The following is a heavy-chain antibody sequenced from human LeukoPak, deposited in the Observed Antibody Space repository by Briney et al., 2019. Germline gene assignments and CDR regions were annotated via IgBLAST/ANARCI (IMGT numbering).Heavy chain of an antibody. Sequence: GGSLRLSCAASGXKFKTYGMHWVRQAPGEGLEWVAVLYYDGNQKYYGDSVKGRFTVSRDVSENMLYLQMSSLRADDTAVYYCARGGVATAWGAFDVWGQGTMVTVSS. D-gene: IGHD4-23*01. CDR2: LYYDGNQK. CDR1: GXKFKTYG. J-gene: IGHJ3*01. V-gene: IGHV3-33*01. CDR3: ARGGVATAWGAFDV.